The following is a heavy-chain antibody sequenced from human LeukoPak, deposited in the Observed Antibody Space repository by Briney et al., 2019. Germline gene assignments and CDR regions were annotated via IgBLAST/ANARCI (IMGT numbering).Heavy chain of an antibody. CDR1: GGSISSYY. J-gene: IGHJ4*02. Sequence: ASETLSLTCTVSGGSISSYYWSWIRQPPGKGLEWIGHIYYSGSTNYNPSLKSRLTISIDTSKNQFSLRLSSETAADTAVYYCARGAAGYSYGWGQGTLVTVSS. V-gene: IGHV4-59*01. CDR2: IYYSGST. CDR3: ARGAAGYSYG. D-gene: IGHD5-18*01.